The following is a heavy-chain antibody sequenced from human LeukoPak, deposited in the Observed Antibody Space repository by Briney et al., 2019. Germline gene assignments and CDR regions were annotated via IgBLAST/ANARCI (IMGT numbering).Heavy chain of an antibody. J-gene: IGHJ4*02. V-gene: IGHV3-7*01. Sequence: GGSLRLSCAASGFTFSSYWMSWVRQAPGKGLEWVANIKQDGSEKYYVDSVKGRFTISRDNAKNSLYLQMNSLRAEDTAVYYCARLASCVRGITIFGVVNDYFDYWGQGTLVTVSS. CDR2: IKQDGSEK. CDR1: GFTFSSYW. CDR3: ARLASCVRGITIFGVVNDYFDY. D-gene: IGHD3-3*01.